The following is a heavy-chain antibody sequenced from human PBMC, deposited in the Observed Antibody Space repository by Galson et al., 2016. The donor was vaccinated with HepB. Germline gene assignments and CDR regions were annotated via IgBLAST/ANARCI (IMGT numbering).Heavy chain of an antibody. CDR1: GFSFSTYN. CDR2: ISRSSGTI. Sequence: SLRLSCAASGFSFSTYNMNWVRQAPGKGLEWVSYISRSSGTIHYADSVKGRFTISRDNAKNSLYLQMDSLRAEDTAVYYCARDGTWNWVFYCWGQGTLVTVSS. D-gene: IGHD1-7*01. CDR3: ARDGTWNWVFYC. V-gene: IGHV3-48*01. J-gene: IGHJ4*01.